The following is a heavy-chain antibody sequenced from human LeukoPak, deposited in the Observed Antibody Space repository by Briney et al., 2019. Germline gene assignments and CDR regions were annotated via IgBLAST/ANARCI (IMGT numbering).Heavy chain of an antibody. J-gene: IGHJ5*01. CDR2: ISYDGSNK. CDR1: GFTFSSYG. V-gene: IGHV3-30*03. Sequence: GRSLRLSCAASGFTFSSYGMHWVRQAPGKGLDWVTLISYDGSNKYYADSVKGRFTISRENAKNSLYLQMNSLRAEDTAVYYCARDSGPTYSSSWYDCWGQGTLVTVSS. CDR3: ARDSGPTYSSSWYDC. D-gene: IGHD6-13*01.